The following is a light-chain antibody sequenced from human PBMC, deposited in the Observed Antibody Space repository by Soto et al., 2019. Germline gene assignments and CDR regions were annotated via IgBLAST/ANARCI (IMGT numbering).Light chain of an antibody. Sequence: EIVLTQSPGTLSLSPGERATLSCRASQTISSSFLAWYQQKPGQAPRLLIYGASSRATGIPDRFSGSGSGTYFTLTISRLAPEDFAVFYCQQYGSSPGTFGRGTKVEV. CDR3: QQYGSSPGT. CDR1: QTISSSF. J-gene: IGKJ1*01. CDR2: GAS. V-gene: IGKV3-20*01.